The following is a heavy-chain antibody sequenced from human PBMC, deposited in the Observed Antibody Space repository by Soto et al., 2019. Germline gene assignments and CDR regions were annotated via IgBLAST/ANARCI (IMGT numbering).Heavy chain of an antibody. V-gene: IGHV5-10-1*01. CDR2: IDPSDSYT. CDR3: ARPSSSHPADYYGMDV. J-gene: IGHJ6*02. D-gene: IGHD6-6*01. CDR1: GYSFTSYW. Sequence: PGESLKISCKGSGYSFTSYWISWVRQMPGKGLEWMGRIDPSDSYTNYSPSFQGHVTISADKSISTAYLQWSSLKASDTAMYYCARPSSSHPADYYGMDVWGQGTTVTVSS.